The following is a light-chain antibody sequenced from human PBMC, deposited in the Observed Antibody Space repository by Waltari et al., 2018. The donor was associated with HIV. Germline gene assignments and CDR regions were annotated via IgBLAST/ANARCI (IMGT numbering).Light chain of an antibody. Sequence: NFMLSQPHSVSESPGKTVTISCTRSSGSIASKYVQWYQQRPGSAPTTVIYEDKQRPSGVPDRFSGSIDTSSNAASRTISGLKTEDEADYYCQSYDSSNPVVFGGGTKLTVL. V-gene: IGLV6-57*04. J-gene: IGLJ2*01. CDR3: QSYDSSNPVV. CDR1: SGSIASKY. CDR2: EDK.